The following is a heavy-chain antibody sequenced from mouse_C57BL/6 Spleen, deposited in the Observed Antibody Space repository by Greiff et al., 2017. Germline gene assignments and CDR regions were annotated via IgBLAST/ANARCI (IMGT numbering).Heavy chain of an antibody. V-gene: IGHV1-55*01. J-gene: IGHJ3*01. Sequence: QVQLQQPGAELVKPGASVKMSCKASGYTFTSYWITWVKQRPGQGLEWIGDIYPGSGSTNYNEKFKSKATLTVDPSSSTADMQLSSLTSEDSAVYYCARDSSKKSAWLAYWGQGTLVTVSA. CDR1: GYTFTSYW. CDR2: IYPGSGST. CDR3: ARDSSKKSAWLAY. D-gene: IGHD1-1*01.